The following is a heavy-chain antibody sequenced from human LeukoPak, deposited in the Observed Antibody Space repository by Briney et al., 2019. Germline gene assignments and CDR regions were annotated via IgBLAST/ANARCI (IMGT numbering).Heavy chain of an antibody. J-gene: IGHJ4*02. CDR1: GYTFTGYY. D-gene: IGHD6-13*01. CDR2: INPNSGGT. V-gene: IGHV1-2*02. CDR3: AREPSLLYSSSWGDY. Sequence: ASVKVSCKASGYTFTGYYMHWVRQAPGQGLEWMGWINPNSGGTNYAQKFQGRVTMTRDTSTSTAYMELSRLRSDDTAVYYCAREPSLLYSSSWGDYWGQGTLVTVSP.